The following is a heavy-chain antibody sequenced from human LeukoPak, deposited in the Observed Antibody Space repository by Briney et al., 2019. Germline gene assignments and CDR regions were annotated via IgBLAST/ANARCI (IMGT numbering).Heavy chain of an antibody. V-gene: IGHV4-31*03. CDR1: GGSISSGGYY. D-gene: IGHD5-18*01. CDR2: IDYSGST. J-gene: IGHJ4*02. CDR3: ARAVGYTAMVYFDY. Sequence: SSETLSLTCTVSGGSISSGGYYWSWIRQHPGKGLEWIGYIDYSGSTYYNPSLKSRVTVSVDTSKNQFSLKLSSVTAADTAVYYCARAVGYTAMVYFDYWGQGTLVTVSS.